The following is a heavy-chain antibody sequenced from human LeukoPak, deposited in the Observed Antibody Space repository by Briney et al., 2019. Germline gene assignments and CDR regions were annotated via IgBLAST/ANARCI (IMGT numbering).Heavy chain of an antibody. V-gene: IGHV4-39*01. CDR1: GGSISSSSYY. CDR3: ARRGIAARVAWFDP. D-gene: IGHD6-6*01. Sequence: SETLSLTCTVSGGSISSSSYYWGWIRQPPGKGLEWIGSIYYSGSTYYNPSLKSRVTISVDTSKNQFSLKLSSVTAADTAVYYCARRGIAARVAWFDPWGQGTLVTVSS. CDR2: IYYSGST. J-gene: IGHJ5*02.